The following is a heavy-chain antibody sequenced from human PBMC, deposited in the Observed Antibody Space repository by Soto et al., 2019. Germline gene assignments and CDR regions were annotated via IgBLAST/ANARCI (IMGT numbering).Heavy chain of an antibody. Sequence: GGSLRLSCAASGFTFSSYGMHWVRQAPGKGLEWVAVIWFDGSNKYYADSVKGRFTISRDNSKNTRYLQMNSLRAEDTAVYYCARDCCSTTSQSNWFDPWGQGTLVTVSS. J-gene: IGHJ5*02. CDR3: ARDCCSTTSQSNWFDP. V-gene: IGHV3-33*01. D-gene: IGHD2-2*01. CDR2: IWFDGSNK. CDR1: GFTFSSYG.